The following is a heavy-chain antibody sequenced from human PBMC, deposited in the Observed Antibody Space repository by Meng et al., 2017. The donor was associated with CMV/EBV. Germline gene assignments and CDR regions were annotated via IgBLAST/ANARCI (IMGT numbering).Heavy chain of an antibody. CDR2: IRYDGSNK. CDR1: GFTFSSYG. Sequence: GESLKISYAASGFTFSSYGMHWVRQAPGKGLEWVAFIRYDGSNKYYADSVKGRFTISRDNSKNTLYLQMNSLRAEDTAVYYCAKVVSWEPHFDYWGQGTLVTVSS. CDR3: AKVVSWEPHFDY. V-gene: IGHV3-30*02. D-gene: IGHD1-26*01. J-gene: IGHJ4*02.